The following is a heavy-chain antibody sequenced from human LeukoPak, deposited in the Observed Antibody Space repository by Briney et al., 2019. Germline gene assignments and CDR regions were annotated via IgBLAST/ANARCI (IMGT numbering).Heavy chain of an antibody. V-gene: IGHV5-51*01. CDR3: ARACSGGSCYSGAFDI. D-gene: IGHD2-15*01. J-gene: IGHJ3*02. Sequence: SGESLKISCQGSGYSFTNYWIGWVRQLPGKGLEWMGIIYPGDSDTRYSPSFQGQVTISADKSISTAYLQWSSLKASDTAMYYCARACSGGSCYSGAFDIWGQGTMVTVSS. CDR1: GYSFTNYW. CDR2: IYPGDSDT.